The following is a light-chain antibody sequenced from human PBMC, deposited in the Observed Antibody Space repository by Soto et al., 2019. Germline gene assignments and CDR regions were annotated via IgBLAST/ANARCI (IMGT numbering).Light chain of an antibody. CDR1: SSNIGSSH. J-gene: IGLJ1*01. CDR3: AAWYESLSGRL. V-gene: IGLV1-47*01. Sequence: QSVLTQPPSTSGTPGQRVTISCSGSSSNIGSSHVNWYQQFPGTAPKLLIYKNNQRPSGVPDRFSGSKSVTSASLAISGLRSEDEADYYCAAWYESLSGRLFGTGTKLTVL. CDR2: KNN.